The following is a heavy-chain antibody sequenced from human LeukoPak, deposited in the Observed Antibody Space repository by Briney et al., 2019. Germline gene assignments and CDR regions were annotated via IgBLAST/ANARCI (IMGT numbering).Heavy chain of an antibody. CDR3: ARGHGWFDP. J-gene: IGHJ5*02. CDR1: GGSISSGGYS. V-gene: IGHV4-30-2*01. Sequence: SETLSLTCAVSGGSISSGGYSWSWIRQPPGKGLEWIGYIYHSGSTYYNPSLKSRVTISVDRSKNQFSLKLSSVTAADTAVYYCARGHGWFDPWGQGTLVTVSS. CDR2: IYHSGST. D-gene: IGHD4-17*01.